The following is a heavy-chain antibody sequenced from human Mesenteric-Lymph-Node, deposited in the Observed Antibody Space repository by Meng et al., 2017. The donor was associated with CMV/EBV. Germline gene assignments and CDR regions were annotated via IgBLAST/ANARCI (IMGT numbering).Heavy chain of an antibody. V-gene: IGHV3-30*02. CDR1: GFTFSNYV. CDR3: AKDPHAGFWTYGVDV. Sequence: GESLKISCAASGFTFSNYVMHWVRQVPGKGLEWVAFVRYDGSEKYYVDSVKGRFTISRDNSKNTLYLQMNSLRIEDTAVYYCAKDPHAGFWTYGVDVWGPGTTVTVSS. CDR2: VRYDGSEK. J-gene: IGHJ6*02. D-gene: IGHD3/OR15-3a*01.